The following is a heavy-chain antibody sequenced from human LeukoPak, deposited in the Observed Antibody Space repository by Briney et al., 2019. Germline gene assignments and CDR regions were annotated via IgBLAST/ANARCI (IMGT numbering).Heavy chain of an antibody. Sequence: SETLSLTCTVSGGSISSSSYYWGWIRQPPGKGLEWIGSIYYSGSTYYNPSLKSRVTISVDTSKNQFSLKLSSVTAADTAVYYCARGRRDIVVVPAASNWFDPWGQGTLVTVSS. D-gene: IGHD2-2*01. J-gene: IGHJ5*02. CDR3: ARGRRDIVVVPAASNWFDP. V-gene: IGHV4-39*01. CDR2: IYYSGST. CDR1: GGSISSSSYY.